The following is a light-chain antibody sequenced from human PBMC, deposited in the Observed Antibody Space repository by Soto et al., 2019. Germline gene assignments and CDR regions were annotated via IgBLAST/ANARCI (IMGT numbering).Light chain of an antibody. Sequence: EIVFTQSPGPLSLSPGERAALSCRASQSVTDRYLAWYQQKPGQAPRLLIYGASKRATGIPDRFSGSGSGTDFTLTISSLEPEDFAVYYCQQRSNWPPLTFGGGTKVDIK. CDR3: QQRSNWPPLT. V-gene: IGKV3D-20*02. J-gene: IGKJ4*01. CDR1: QSVTDRY. CDR2: GAS.